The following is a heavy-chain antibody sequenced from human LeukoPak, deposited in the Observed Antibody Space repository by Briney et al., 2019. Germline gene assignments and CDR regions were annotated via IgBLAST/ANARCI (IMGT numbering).Heavy chain of an antibody. Sequence: GGSLRLSCAASGFTFSSYWMNWARQAPGKGLEWVSSISSSSSYIYYADSVKGRFTISRDNAKNSLYLQMNSLRAEDTAVYYCARETEIYPFFDYWGQGTLVTVSS. CDR1: GFTFSSYW. D-gene: IGHD1-14*01. V-gene: IGHV3-21*01. CDR3: ARETEIYPFFDY. J-gene: IGHJ4*02. CDR2: ISSSSSYI.